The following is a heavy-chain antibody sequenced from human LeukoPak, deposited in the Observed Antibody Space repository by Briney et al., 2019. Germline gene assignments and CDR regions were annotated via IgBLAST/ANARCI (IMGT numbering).Heavy chain of an antibody. J-gene: IGHJ4*02. V-gene: IGHV3-23*01. CDR3: AKGYYGSGSYGWFDY. CDR1: GFTFSSSA. CDR2: ISGSGDRT. Sequence: PGGSLRLSCAASGFTFSSSAMNWVRQAPGKGLEWVSTISGSGDRTYYADSVKGRFTISRDNSKNTLFLQMNGLRAEDTAVYYCAKGYYGSGSYGWFDYWGQGTLVTVSS. D-gene: IGHD3-10*01.